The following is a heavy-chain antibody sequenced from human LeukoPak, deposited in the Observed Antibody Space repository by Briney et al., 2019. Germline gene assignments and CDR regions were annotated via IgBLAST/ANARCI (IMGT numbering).Heavy chain of an antibody. CDR2: ISDSGGIT. Sequence: GGSLRLSCVASGFSFSNLAMGWVRQAPGNGLEWVSVISDSGGITYYADSVKGRFTISRDNSKNTLYLQMNSLRAEDTAGYYCAKGRQGYSGYDYSLGYWGQGTLVTVSS. CDR3: AKGRQGYSGYDYSLGY. D-gene: IGHD5-12*01. J-gene: IGHJ4*02. CDR1: GFSFSNLA. V-gene: IGHV3-23*01.